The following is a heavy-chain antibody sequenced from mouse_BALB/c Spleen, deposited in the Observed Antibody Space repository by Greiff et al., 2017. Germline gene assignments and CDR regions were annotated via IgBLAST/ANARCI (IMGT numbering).Heavy chain of an antibody. Sequence: QVQLKQSGAELARPGASVKMSCKASGYTFTSYTMHWVKQRPGQGLEWIGYINPSSGYTNYNQKFKDKATLTADKSSSTAYMQLSSLTSEDSAVYYCARIDGYLYYFDYWGQGTTLTVSS. V-gene: IGHV1-4*01. CDR2: INPSSGYT. CDR1: GYTFTSYT. CDR3: ARIDGYLYYFDY. J-gene: IGHJ2*01. D-gene: IGHD2-3*01.